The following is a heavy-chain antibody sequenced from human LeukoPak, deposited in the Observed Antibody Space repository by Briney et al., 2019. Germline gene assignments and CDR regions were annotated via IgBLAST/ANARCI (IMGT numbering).Heavy chain of an antibody. CDR2: VNTDGDST. V-gene: IGHV3-74*01. D-gene: IGHD3-10*01. Sequence: GGSLRLSCAASGFDFSDYWMHWVRQAPAKGPVWVSRVNTDGDSTIYADFVEGRFTISRDNAKNSLYLRMRTLRAEDTAVYYSARTRGDAFDIWGLGTLVTVSS. CDR3: ARTRGDAFDI. CDR1: GFDFSDYW. J-gene: IGHJ3*02.